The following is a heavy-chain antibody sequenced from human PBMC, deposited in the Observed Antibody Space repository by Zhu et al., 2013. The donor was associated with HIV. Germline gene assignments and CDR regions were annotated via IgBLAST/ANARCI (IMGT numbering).Heavy chain of an antibody. CDR3: ARGEETTVTTIDWFDP. Sequence: QVQLVQSGAEXKKPGSSVKVSCKTSGGTLNSDAITWVRQAPGQGLEWMGTIVPIFGTTNHAQKFQGRVTITADKSTTAAYMELSSLRSEDTAVYYCARGEETTVTTIDWFDPWGQGTLVTVSS. V-gene: IGHV1-69*06. D-gene: IGHD4-4*01. J-gene: IGHJ5*02. CDR1: GGTLNSDA. CDR2: IVPIFGTT.